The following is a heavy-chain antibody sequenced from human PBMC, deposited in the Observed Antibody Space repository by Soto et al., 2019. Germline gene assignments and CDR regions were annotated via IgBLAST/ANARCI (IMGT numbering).Heavy chain of an antibody. CDR3: ARGDSSGWPFDY. J-gene: IGHJ4*02. D-gene: IGHD6-19*01. Sequence: SETLSLTCTVSGGSISSYYWSWTRQPPGKGLEWIGYINYSGSTNYNPSLKSRVAISVDTSKNQFSLKLSSVTAADTAVYYCARGDSSGWPFDYWGQGTLVTVSS. V-gene: IGHV4-59*08. CDR1: GGSISSYY. CDR2: INYSGST.